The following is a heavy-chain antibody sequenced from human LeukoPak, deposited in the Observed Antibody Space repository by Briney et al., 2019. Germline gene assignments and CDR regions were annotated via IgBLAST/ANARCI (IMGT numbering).Heavy chain of an antibody. CDR2: MWYDGSNK. V-gene: IGHV3-33*01. CDR3: ARSGGYNVGAFDY. J-gene: IGHJ4*02. D-gene: IGHD1-26*01. Sequence: QTGGSLRLSCAASGFTFSSYGMHWVRQAPGKGLEWVVIMWYDGSNKYYADSVKGRFTISRDSSKNTLYLQMNSLRAEDTAVYYCARSGGYNVGAFDYWGQGTLVTVSS. CDR1: GFTFSSYG.